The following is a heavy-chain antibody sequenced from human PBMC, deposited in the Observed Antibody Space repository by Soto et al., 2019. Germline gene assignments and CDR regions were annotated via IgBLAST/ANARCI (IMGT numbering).Heavy chain of an antibody. CDR2: IWDDGNQK. J-gene: IGHJ3*02. D-gene: IGHD3-16*01. V-gene: IGHV3-33*01. Sequence: GGSLRLSCAASGFTXSNYGMHWVRQAPGKGLEWVAVIWDDGNQKYYVDSVKGRFTISRDNSENTMFLQMNSLTAEDTAVYYCVRGGKTAGAFDIWGQGTMVT. CDR1: GFTXSNYG. CDR3: VRGGKTAGAFDI.